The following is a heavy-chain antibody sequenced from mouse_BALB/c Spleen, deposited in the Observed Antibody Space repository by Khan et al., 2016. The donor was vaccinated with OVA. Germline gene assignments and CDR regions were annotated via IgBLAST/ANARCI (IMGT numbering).Heavy chain of an antibody. Sequence: VQLQESGAELMKPGASVKISCKASGYTFNSYWIEWVQQRPGHGLEWIGEILPGRGNSYYNEKFKGKATFTADTSSNIAFMQLNRLTSEDSAVYYCARGAVTTYGMDYWGQGTSVTVSS. D-gene: IGHD3-3*01. V-gene: IGHV1-9*01. CDR3: ARGAVTTYGMDY. J-gene: IGHJ4*01. CDR1: GYTFNSYW. CDR2: ILPGRGNS.